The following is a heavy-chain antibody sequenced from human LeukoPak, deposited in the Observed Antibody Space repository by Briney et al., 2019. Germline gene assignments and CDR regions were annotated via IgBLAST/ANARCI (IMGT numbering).Heavy chain of an antibody. V-gene: IGHV3-74*01. Sequence: GGSLRLSCAASGLSFSDFWMHWVRQPPGKGLVWVALVKGDGRTTIYADSVKGRFTISRDNAKNTLYLQMNSLRADDSGVYYCATGHSYGYDYWGQGVLVTVSS. D-gene: IGHD5-18*01. CDR2: VKGDGRTT. CDR1: GLSFSDFW. J-gene: IGHJ4*02. CDR3: ATGHSYGYDY.